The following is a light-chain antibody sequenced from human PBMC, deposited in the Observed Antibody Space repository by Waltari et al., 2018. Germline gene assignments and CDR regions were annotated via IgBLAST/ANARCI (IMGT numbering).Light chain of an antibody. V-gene: IGLV3-21*03. J-gene: IGLJ2*01. CDR2: DNI. CDR3: QLWESAGGHPV. CDR1: VIENKV. Sequence: SYVLTQPPSLSVAPGRTATFTCVGDVIENKVVHWYQKRPGQAPVLVLYDNIDRPSGIPDRFSGSNARNTATLTITSVEVGDEADYYCQLWESAGGHPVFGGGTTLTVL.